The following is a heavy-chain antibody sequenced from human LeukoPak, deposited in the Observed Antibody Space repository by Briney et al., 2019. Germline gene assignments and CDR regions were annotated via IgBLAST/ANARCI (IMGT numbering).Heavy chain of an antibody. D-gene: IGHD4-23*01. V-gene: IGHV3-74*01. Sequence: GGSLRLSCAASGFTFSSYFWMHWVRQAPGKGLVWISRIKSDGSSSTYADSLKGRFTISRDSAKNSLYLQMNTLRAEDTAVYYCVRDLDLGGYSSFEYWGQGTLVTVSS. CDR2: IKSDGSSS. CDR3: VRDLDLGGYSSFEY. CDR1: GFTFSSYFW. J-gene: IGHJ4*02.